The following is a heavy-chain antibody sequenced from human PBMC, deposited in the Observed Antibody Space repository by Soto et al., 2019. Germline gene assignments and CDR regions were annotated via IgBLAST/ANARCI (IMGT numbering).Heavy chain of an antibody. CDR2: INHSGST. V-gene: IGHV4-34*01. CDR1: GGSISSYY. D-gene: IGHD6-19*01. CDR3: ARGLAYDRPITVAEPFDS. Sequence: SETLSLTCTVSGGSISSYYWSWIRQPPGKGLEWIGEINHSGSTNYNPSLKSRVIISVDSSKNHVSLKLSSVTAADSATYFCARGLAYDRPITVAEPFDSWGQGTLVTVSS. J-gene: IGHJ4*02.